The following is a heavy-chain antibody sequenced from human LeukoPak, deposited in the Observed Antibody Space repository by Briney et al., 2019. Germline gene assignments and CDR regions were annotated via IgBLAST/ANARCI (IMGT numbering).Heavy chain of an antibody. J-gene: IGHJ6*03. CDR2: ISSSSSYI. CDR3: ARDLGVDYDILTGYYIRTYYYYMDV. V-gene: IGHV3-21*01. CDR1: GFTFSTYT. D-gene: IGHD3-9*01. Sequence: GGSLRLSCVASGFTFSTYTMVWVRQAPGKGLEWVSSISSSSSYIFNADSVKGRFTISRDNAKNSLYLQMNSLRAEDTAVYYCARDLGVDYDILTGYYIRTYYYYMDVWGKGTTVTVSS.